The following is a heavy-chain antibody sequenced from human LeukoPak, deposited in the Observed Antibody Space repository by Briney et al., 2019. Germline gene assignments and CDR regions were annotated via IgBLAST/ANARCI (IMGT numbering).Heavy chain of an antibody. CDR2: ISGSGGST. D-gene: IGHD3-10*01. V-gene: IGHV3-23*01. J-gene: IGHJ4*02. Sequence: GGSLRLSCAASGFTFSSYGKSWVRQAPGKGLEWVSAISGSGGSTYYADSVKGRFTISRDNSKNTLYLQMNSLRAEDTAVYYCAKAGGVRGVIILLRRILEQHFDYWGQGTLVTVSS. CDR3: AKAGGVRGVIILLRRILEQHFDY. CDR1: GFTFSSYG.